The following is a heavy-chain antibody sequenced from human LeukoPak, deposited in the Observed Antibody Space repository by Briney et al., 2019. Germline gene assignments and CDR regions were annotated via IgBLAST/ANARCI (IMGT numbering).Heavy chain of an antibody. J-gene: IGHJ5*01. V-gene: IGHV3-53*01. D-gene: IGHD2-15*01. CDR3: ARESPTSGIDS. CDR1: GFSVDSNY. CDR2: IYSNGKE. Sequence: GGSLRPSCLASGFSVDSNYMSWVRQAPGKGLEWVSVIYSNGKEYYAESAKGRFTISRDISKNSLDLQMNRLRGDDTAVYYCARESPTSGIDSWGQGTLVIDSS.